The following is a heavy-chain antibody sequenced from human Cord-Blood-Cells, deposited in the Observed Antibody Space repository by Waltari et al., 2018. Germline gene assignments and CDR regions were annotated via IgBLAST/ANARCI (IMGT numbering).Heavy chain of an antibody. CDR3: ATDSRAAGTRGFDY. D-gene: IGHD6-13*01. Sequence: QVQLVQSGAEVKKPGASVKVSCKVSGYTLTELSMHWVRQAPGKGLEGMGGFDPEDGETIYAQKFQGRVTMTEDTSTATAYMELSSLRSEDTAVYYCATDSRAAGTRGFDYWGQGTLVTVSS. V-gene: IGHV1-24*01. CDR2: FDPEDGET. CDR1: GYTLTELS. J-gene: IGHJ4*02.